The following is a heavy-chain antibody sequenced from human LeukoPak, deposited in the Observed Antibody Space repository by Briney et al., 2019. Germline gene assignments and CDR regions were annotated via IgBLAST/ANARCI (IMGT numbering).Heavy chain of an antibody. J-gene: IGHJ6*03. V-gene: IGHV1-8*01. CDR3: ARGSGWYRKYYYYYMDV. Sequence: ASVKVSCKASGYTFTSYDINWVRQATGQGLEWMGWMNPNSGNTGYAQKFQGRVTMTRNTSISTAYMELSSLRSEDTAVYYCARGSGWYRKYYYYYMDVWGKGTTVTISS. CDR2: MNPNSGNT. D-gene: IGHD6-19*01. CDR1: GYTFTSYD.